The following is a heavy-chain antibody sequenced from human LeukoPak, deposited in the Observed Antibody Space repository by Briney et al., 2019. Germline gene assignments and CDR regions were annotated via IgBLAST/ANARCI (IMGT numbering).Heavy chain of an antibody. V-gene: IGHV4-39*01. Sequence: SETLSLTCTVSGGSISSSSYYWGWIRQPPGKGLEWIGSIYYSGSTYYNPSLKSRVTISVDTSKNQFSLKLSSVTAADTAVYYCARHRTYYDFWSGHFDYWGQGTLVTVSS. CDR1: GGSISSSSYY. J-gene: IGHJ4*02. CDR3: ARHRTYYDFWSGHFDY. CDR2: IYYSGST. D-gene: IGHD3-3*01.